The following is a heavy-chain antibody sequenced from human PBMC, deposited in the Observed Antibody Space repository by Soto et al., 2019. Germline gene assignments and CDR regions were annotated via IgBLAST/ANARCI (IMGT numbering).Heavy chain of an antibody. CDR3: ARGRRIFGVVIPFDY. Sequence: PSDTLYLTCAVYGGCFSGYYWSWIRQPPGKGLEWIGEINHSGSTNYNPSLKSRVTISVDTSKNQFSLKLSSVTAADTAVYYCARGRRIFGVVIPFDYWGQGTLVTVSS. V-gene: IGHV4-34*01. CDR2: INHSGST. J-gene: IGHJ4*02. CDR1: GGCFSGYY. D-gene: IGHD3-3*01.